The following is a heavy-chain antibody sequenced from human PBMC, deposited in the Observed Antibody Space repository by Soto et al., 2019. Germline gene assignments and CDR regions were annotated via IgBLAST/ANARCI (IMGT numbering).Heavy chain of an antibody. CDR3: ARGLKPLLPYCYDSSGFLH. D-gene: IGHD3-22*01. V-gene: IGHV4-34*01. CDR1: GGSFSGYY. J-gene: IGHJ4*02. Sequence: TSETLSLTCAVYGGSFSGYYWSWIRQPPGKGLEWIGEINHSGSTNYNPSLKSRVTISVDTSKNQFSLKLSSVTAADTAVYYCARGLKPLLPYCYDSSGFLHWGQGTLVTVSS. CDR2: INHSGST.